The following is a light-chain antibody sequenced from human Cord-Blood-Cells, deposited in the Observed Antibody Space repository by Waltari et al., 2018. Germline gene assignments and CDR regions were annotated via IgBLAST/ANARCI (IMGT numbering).Light chain of an antibody. V-gene: IGKV3-15*01. CDR2: GAS. J-gene: IGKJ3*01. CDR1: QSVSSN. CDR3: QQYNNWPPFT. Sequence: EIVMTQSPATLSVSPGERATLSCRASQSVSSNLAWYQQKPGQAPRLLIYGASTRAAGIPARFSGSGSATEFTLTISSLQSEDFAVYYCQQYNNWPPFTFGPGTKVEIK.